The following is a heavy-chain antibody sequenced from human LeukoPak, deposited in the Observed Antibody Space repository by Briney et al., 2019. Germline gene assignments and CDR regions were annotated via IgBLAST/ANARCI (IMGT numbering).Heavy chain of an antibody. V-gene: IGHV1-69*06. CDR1: GGTFSSYA. J-gene: IGHJ6*04. CDR2: IIPIFGTA. CDR3: ARDRELGYCSGGSCKYYYYGLDV. D-gene: IGHD2-15*01. Sequence: SVKVSCKASGGTFSSYAISWVRQAPGQGLEWMAGIIPIFGTANYAQKFQGRVTITADKSTSTAYMELSSLRSEDTAVYYCARDRELGYCSGGSCKYYYYGLDVWGKGTTVTVSS.